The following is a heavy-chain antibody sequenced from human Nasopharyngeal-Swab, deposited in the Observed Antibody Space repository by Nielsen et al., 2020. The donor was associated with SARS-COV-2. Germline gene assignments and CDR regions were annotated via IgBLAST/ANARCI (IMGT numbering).Heavy chain of an antibody. CDR3: ARGRYCSSTSCRSLMDV. D-gene: IGHD2-2*01. Sequence: GESLKISCAASGFTFSSYAMSWVRQAPGKGLEWVSAISGSGGSTYYADSVKGRFTISRDNSKNTLYLQMNSLRAEDTAVYYCARGRYCSSTSCRSLMDVWGKGTTVTVSS. CDR1: GFTFSSYA. V-gene: IGHV3-23*01. CDR2: ISGSGGST. J-gene: IGHJ6*03.